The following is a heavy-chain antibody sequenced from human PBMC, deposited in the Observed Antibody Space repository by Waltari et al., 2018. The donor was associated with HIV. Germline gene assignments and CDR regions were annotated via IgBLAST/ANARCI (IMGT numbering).Heavy chain of an antibody. Sequence: QVQLVQSGAEVKKPGASVKVSCKASGYTFTSYAMHWVRQAPGQRLEWMGWINAGNGNTKYSQNFQGRVTITRDTSASTAYMELSSLRSEDTAVYYCARESKVDCGGDCYSDYWGQGTLVTVSS. CDR1: GYTFTSYA. J-gene: IGHJ4*02. D-gene: IGHD2-21*02. V-gene: IGHV1-3*01. CDR3: ARESKVDCGGDCYSDY. CDR2: INAGNGNT.